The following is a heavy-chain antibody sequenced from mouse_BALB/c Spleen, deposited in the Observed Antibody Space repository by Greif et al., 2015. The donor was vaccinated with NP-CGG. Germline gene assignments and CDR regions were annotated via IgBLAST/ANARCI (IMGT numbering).Heavy chain of an antibody. CDR3: NALVLRRYFDY. D-gene: IGHD1-1*01. CDR1: GFNIKDYY. V-gene: IGHV14-4*02. CDR2: LDPENGDT. J-gene: IGHJ2*02. Sequence: EVKLMESGAELVRSGASVKLSCTASGFNIKDYYMHWVKQRPEQGLEWIGWLDPENGDTEYAPKFQGKATMTADTSSNTAYLQLSSLTSEDTAVYYCNALVLRRYFDYWGQGTSLTVSS.